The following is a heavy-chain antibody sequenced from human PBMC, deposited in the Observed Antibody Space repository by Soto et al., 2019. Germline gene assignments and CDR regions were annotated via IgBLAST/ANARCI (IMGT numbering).Heavy chain of an antibody. CDR3: AGGLDCSGGSCYSDWSDP. Sequence: ASVKVSCKASGYTFTSYGISWVRQAPGQGLEWMGWISAYNGNTNYAQKLQGRGTMTTDTSTSTAYMELRSLRSDDTAVYYCAGGLDCSGGSCYSDWSDPWGQGTLVTVSS. CDR2: ISAYNGNT. CDR1: GYTFTSYG. J-gene: IGHJ5*02. D-gene: IGHD2-15*01. V-gene: IGHV1-18*01.